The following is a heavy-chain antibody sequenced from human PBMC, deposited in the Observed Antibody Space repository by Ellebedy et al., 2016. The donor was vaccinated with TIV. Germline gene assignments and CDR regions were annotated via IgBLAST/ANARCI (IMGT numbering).Heavy chain of an antibody. D-gene: IGHD6-19*01. CDR2: INPNSGGT. V-gene: IGHV1-2*04. J-gene: IGHJ3*02. Sequence: ASVKVSXKASRYTFTGYYMHWVRQAPGQGLEWMGWINPNSGGTNYAQKFQGWVTMTRDTSISTAYMELSRLRSDDTAVYYCARALPVADAFDIWGQGTMVTVSS. CDR3: ARALPVADAFDI. CDR1: RYTFTGYY.